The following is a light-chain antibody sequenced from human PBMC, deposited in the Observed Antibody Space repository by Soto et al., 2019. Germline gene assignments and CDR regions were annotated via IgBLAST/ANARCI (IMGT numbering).Light chain of an antibody. CDR3: LQFDTWPACT. CDR2: GAS. CDR1: QSISTN. V-gene: IGKV3-15*01. Sequence: EIVMTQSPVTLSVSPGQRAILTCGASQSISTNLAWYQQKPGQAPRLLIYGASTRATDIPARFSGSGSGTEFTLTISSLQPEDFAVYYCLQFDTWPACTFGHGTRVQV. J-gene: IGKJ1*01.